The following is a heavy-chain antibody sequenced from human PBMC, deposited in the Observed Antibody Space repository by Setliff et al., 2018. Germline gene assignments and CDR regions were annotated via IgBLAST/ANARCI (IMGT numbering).Heavy chain of an antibody. CDR2: ISSSSSTL. D-gene: IGHD1-26*01. CDR1: GFTFSSYS. J-gene: IGHJ4*02. Sequence: GGSLRLSCAASGFTFSSYSMNWVRQAPGKGLEWVSYISSSSSTLYYADSVKGRFTISRDNAKNSLYLQMNSLRAEDTAVYYCARDRGSGSYFLRYFDYWGQGTLVTVSS. CDR3: ARDRGSGSYFLRYFDY. V-gene: IGHV3-48*01.